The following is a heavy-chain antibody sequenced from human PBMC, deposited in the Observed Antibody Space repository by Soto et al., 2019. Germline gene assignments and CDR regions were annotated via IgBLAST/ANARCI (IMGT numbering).Heavy chain of an antibody. CDR1: GFTFSSYG. D-gene: IGHD3-9*01. CDR2: IWYNGSNK. J-gene: IGHJ3*02. Sequence: PGGSLRLSCAASGFTFSSYGMHWVRQAPGKGLEWVAVIWYNGSNKYYADSVKGRFTISRDNSKNTVYLQMNSLRAEDTAVYYCVRDFLRYFDWLDAFDIWGQGTMVTVSS. CDR3: VRDFLRYFDWLDAFDI. V-gene: IGHV3-33*01.